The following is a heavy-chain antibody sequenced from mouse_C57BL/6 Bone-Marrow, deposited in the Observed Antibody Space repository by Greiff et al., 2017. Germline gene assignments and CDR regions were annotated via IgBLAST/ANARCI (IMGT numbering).Heavy chain of an antibody. Sequence: EVHLVESGEGLVKPGGSLKLSCAASGFTFSSYAMSWVRQTPEKRLEWVAYISSGGDYIYYADPVKGRFTISRDNARNTLYLHMGSLKSEYTAMYYCTRAGFAYWGQGTLVTVSA. CDR3: TRAGFAY. J-gene: IGHJ3*01. CDR2: ISSGGDYI. V-gene: IGHV5-9-1*02. CDR1: GFTFSSYA.